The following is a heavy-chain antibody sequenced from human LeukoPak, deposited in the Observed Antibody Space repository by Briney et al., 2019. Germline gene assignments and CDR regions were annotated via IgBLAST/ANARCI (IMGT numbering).Heavy chain of an antibody. V-gene: IGHV4-59*12. D-gene: IGHD2-15*01. J-gene: IGHJ3*02. CDR1: GGSISSYY. CDR2: IYYSGST. CDR3: AGLGYCSGGSCYSWGDAFDI. Sequence: PSETLSLTCTVSGGSISSYYWSWIRQPPGKGLEWIGYIYYSGSTNYNPSLKSRVTISVDRSKNQFSLKLSSVTAADTAVYYCAGLGYCSGGSCYSWGDAFDIWGQGTMVTVSS.